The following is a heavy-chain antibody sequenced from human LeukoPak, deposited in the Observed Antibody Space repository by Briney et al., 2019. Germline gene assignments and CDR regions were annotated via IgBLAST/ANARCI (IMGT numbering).Heavy chain of an antibody. Sequence: GGSLRLSCAASGFTFNTYGMHWVRQAPGKGLEWVTFIRSDGNEKYYADSVKGRLTISRDNSKSTLYLQMNSLRADDTAVYYCAQERDRRGYFDYWGQGTLVTVSS. CDR3: AQERDRRGYFDY. J-gene: IGHJ4*02. CDR1: GFTFNTYG. CDR2: IRSDGNEK. D-gene: IGHD2-15*01. V-gene: IGHV3-30*02.